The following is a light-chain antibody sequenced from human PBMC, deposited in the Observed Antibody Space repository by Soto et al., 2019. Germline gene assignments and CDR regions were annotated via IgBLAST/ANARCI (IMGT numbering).Light chain of an antibody. Sequence: QSVLTQPSSVSGSPGQSITISCSGTSSDIGSYDHVAWYQQFPGKSPKLMIYAVSDRPSGVSDRFSGSKSGITASLTISGFQTEDEADYYCISYTNRQSYVFGTGTKVTVL. CDR1: SSDIGSYDH. J-gene: IGLJ1*01. V-gene: IGLV2-14*01. CDR2: AVS. CDR3: ISYTNRQSYV.